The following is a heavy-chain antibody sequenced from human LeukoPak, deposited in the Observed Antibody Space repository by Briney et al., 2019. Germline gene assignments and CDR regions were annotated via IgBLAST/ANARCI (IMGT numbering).Heavy chain of an antibody. Sequence: GESLKISCKGSGYSFTSYWVGWVRQMPGKGLEWMGIIYPGDSDTRYSPSFQGQVTISADKSISTAYLQWSSLKASDTAMYYCARQWIAASPYFDYWGQGTLVTVSS. J-gene: IGHJ4*02. CDR3: ARQWIAASPYFDY. CDR1: GYSFTSYW. V-gene: IGHV5-51*01. D-gene: IGHD6-6*01. CDR2: IYPGDSDT.